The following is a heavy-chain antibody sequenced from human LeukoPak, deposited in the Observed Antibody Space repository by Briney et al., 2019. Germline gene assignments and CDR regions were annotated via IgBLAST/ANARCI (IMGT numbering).Heavy chain of an antibody. J-gene: IGHJ6*03. CDR2: MNPKSGAT. CDR1: GYTFTSYY. V-gene: IGHV1-2*02. CDR3: ARGSDYDDYFYMDF. Sequence: ASVTVSCKASGYTFTSYYMHWVRQAPGQGLEWMGWMNPKSGATDYARKFQGRVTMTRDTSISTAYMELTRLRSDDTAVYFCARGSDYDDYFYMDFWGKGTTVTVSS.